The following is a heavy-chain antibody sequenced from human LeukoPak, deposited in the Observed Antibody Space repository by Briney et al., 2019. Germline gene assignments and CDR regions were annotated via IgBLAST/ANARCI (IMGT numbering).Heavy chain of an antibody. CDR1: GFTFSSYA. V-gene: IGHV3-30*04. D-gene: IGHD2/OR15-2a*01. Sequence: GGSLRLSCAASGFTFSSYAMHWVRQAPGKGLEWVAVISYDGSNKYYADSVKGRFTISRDNSKNTLYLQMNSLRAEDTAVYYCARDFMVLSLAIAYWGQGTLVTVSS. CDR3: ARDFMVLSLAIAY. J-gene: IGHJ4*02. CDR2: ISYDGSNK.